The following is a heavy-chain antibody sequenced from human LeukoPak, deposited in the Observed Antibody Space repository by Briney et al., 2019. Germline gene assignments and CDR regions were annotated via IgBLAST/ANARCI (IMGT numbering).Heavy chain of an antibody. CDR3: AKDRFGYYGSGSYADY. CDR1: GFTFSSYS. V-gene: IGHV3-21*01. D-gene: IGHD3-10*01. CDR2: ISSSSSYI. Sequence: PGGSLRLSCAASGFTFSSYSMNWVRQAPGKGLEWVSSISSSSSYIYYADSVKGRFTISRDNAKNSLYLQMNSLRAEDTAVYYCAKDRFGYYGSGSYADYWGQGTLVTVSS. J-gene: IGHJ4*02.